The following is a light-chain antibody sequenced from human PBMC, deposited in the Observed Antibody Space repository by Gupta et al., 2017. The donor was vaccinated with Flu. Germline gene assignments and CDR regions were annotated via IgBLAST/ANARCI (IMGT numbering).Light chain of an antibody. J-gene: IGKJ4*01. Sequence: EIVMTQSPATLSVSPGERATLSCRASQSVSSNLAWYQQKPGQAPRLLIYGASTRDTGIPARFSGSGSGTEFTLTISSLQSEDFAIYYCMQDKNWPPLTFGGGTKVEIK. CDR2: GAS. CDR1: QSVSSN. V-gene: IGKV3-15*01. CDR3: MQDKNWPPLT.